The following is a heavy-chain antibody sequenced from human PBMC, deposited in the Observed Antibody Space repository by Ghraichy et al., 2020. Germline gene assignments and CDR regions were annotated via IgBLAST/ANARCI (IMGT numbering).Heavy chain of an antibody. J-gene: IGHJ4*02. CDR2: ISPSDDFT. D-gene: IGHD4/OR15-4a*01. V-gene: IGHV1-46*04. CDR3: ARDVPGNDNGPSFDH. Sequence: ASVKVSCKTSGYIFTSQFMHWVLQAPVQVVKGMGIISPSDDFTNYAQRLQGRLTLTRDTSTYTFYMELSYLRSEDTAVYYCARDVPGNDNGPSFDHWGQGTLITVSS. CDR1: GYIFTSQF.